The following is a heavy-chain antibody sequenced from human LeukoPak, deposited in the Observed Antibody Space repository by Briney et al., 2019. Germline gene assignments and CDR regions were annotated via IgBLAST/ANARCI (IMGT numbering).Heavy chain of an antibody. J-gene: IGHJ4*02. Sequence: KSSETLSLTCTVSGGSISSSSYYWGWIRQPPGKGLEWIGEINHSGSTNYNPSLKSRVTISVDTSKNQFSLKLSSVTAADTAVYYCARELINHSSGWYYFDYWGQGTLVTVSS. CDR3: ARELINHSSGWYYFDY. D-gene: IGHD6-19*01. CDR2: INHSGST. V-gene: IGHV4-39*07. CDR1: GGSISSSSYY.